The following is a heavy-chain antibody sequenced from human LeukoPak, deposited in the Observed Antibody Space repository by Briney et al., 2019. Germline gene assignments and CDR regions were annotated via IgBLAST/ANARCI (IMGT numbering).Heavy chain of an antibody. D-gene: IGHD5-18*01. J-gene: IGHJ4*02. V-gene: IGHV4-59*01. Sequence: SETLSLTCTVSGGSISSYYWSLIRQPRGKGLEWIGYIYYSGSTNYNPSLKSRVTISVDTSKNQFSLKLSSVTAADTAVYYRARGSYYSYDDYYFDYWGQGTLVTVSS. CDR2: IYYSGST. CDR1: GGSISSYY. CDR3: ARGSYYSYDDYYFDY.